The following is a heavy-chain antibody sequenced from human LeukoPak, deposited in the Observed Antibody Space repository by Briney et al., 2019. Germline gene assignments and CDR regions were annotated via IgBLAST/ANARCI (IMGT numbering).Heavy chain of an antibody. J-gene: IGHJ4*02. Sequence: GASVKVSCKASGYTFTSYYMHWVRQAPGQGLAWMGIINPSGGSTSYAQGFQGRVTMTRDTSTSTVYMELSSLRSEDTAVYYCAVSIVVVTAVYFDYWGQGTLVTVSS. D-gene: IGHD2-21*02. CDR3: AVSIVVVTAVYFDY. CDR2: INPSGGST. CDR1: GYTFTSYY. V-gene: IGHV1-46*01.